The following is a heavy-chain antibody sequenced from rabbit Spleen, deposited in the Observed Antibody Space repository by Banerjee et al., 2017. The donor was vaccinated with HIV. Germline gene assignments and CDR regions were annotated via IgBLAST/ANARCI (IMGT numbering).Heavy chain of an antibody. CDR3: ARNYVNAFDP. V-gene: IGHV1S45*01. D-gene: IGHD1-1*01. Sequence: LEESGGGLVKPGGTLTLTCTVSGFSFSSNWICWVRQAPGKGLEWIACIDTNDADTDYANWPKGRFTISKTSSTTVTLQMTSLTAADTATYFCARNYVNAFDPRGQGTLVTVS. CDR2: IDTNDADT. CDR1: GFSFSSNW. J-gene: IGHJ2*01.